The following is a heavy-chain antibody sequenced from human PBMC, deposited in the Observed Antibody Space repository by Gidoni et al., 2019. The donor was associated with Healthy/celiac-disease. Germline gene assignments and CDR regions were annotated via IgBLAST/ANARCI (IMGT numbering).Heavy chain of an antibody. D-gene: IGHD6-19*01. CDR3: AKDLQQWLVLGYFDY. Sequence: QVQLVASGGGVVQPGRSLRLSCAASGFPFSSYGMHWVRQAPGKGREWVEVISYDGSNKYYADSVKGRFTISRDNSKNTMYLQMNSRRAEDTAVYYCAKDLQQWLVLGYFDYWGQGTLVTVSS. CDR1: GFPFSSYG. V-gene: IGHV3-30*18. J-gene: IGHJ4*02. CDR2: ISYDGSNK.